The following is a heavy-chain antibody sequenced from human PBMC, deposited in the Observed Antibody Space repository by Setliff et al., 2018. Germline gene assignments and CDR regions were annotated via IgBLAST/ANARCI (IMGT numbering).Heavy chain of an antibody. CDR3: ARDLGEPYWYFDL. V-gene: IGHV3-74*01. Sequence: PGKGLECVSGMYGVGAXXXAXXVKGRFTISRDNAKNTLYLQMNSLRTEDTAVYYCARDLGEPYWYFDLWGRGTLVTVSS. J-gene: IGHJ2*01. D-gene: IGHD2-21*01. CDR2: MYGVGAX.